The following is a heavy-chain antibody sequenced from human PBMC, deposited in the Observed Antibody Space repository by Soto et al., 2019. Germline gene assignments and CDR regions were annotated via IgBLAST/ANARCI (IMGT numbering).Heavy chain of an antibody. CDR2: ISGYNGNT. Sequence: GASVKVSCKTSGYTFSSYVFSWVRQAPGQGLEWIGWISGYNGNTNYAQRFQGRVTMTTDTSTSTAYMELRSLRSDDTAVYYCAREGQLGYWGQGTPVTVSS. V-gene: IGHV1-18*01. D-gene: IGHD6-6*01. CDR1: GYTFSSYV. J-gene: IGHJ4*02. CDR3: AREGQLGY.